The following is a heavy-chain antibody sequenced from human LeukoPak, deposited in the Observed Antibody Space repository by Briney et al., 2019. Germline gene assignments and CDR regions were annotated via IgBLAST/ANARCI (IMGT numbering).Heavy chain of an antibody. Sequence: GGSLRLSCAASGFTFSSYWMSWVRQAPGKGLEWVSLISWDGGSTYYADSVKGRFTISRDNSKNSLYLQMNSLRAEDTALYYCAKDIRPDFRTAAEPYYYYGMDVWGKGTTVTVSS. CDR3: AKDIRPDFRTAAEPYYYYGMDV. CDR2: ISWDGGST. CDR1: GFTFSSYW. J-gene: IGHJ6*04. V-gene: IGHV3-43D*04. D-gene: IGHD6-13*01.